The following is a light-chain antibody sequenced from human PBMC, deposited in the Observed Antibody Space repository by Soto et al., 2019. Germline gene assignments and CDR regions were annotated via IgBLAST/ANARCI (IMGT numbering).Light chain of an antibody. CDR3: RQYGSSPGT. CDR2: GAS. Sequence: EIVLTQSPGTLSLSPGERATLSCRASQSVSSSALAWYQQKPGQAPRLLFFGASIRATGIPDRFSGSGSGTDFTLTISRLEPEDFAVYYCRQYGSSPGTFCQGTKVDIK. J-gene: IGKJ1*01. V-gene: IGKV3-20*01. CDR1: QSVSSSA.